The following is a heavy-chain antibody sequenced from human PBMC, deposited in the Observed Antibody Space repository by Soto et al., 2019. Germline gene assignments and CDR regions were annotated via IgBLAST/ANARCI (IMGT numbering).Heavy chain of an antibody. CDR1: GGSISSGDYY. J-gene: IGHJ4*02. Sequence: QVQLQESGPGLVKPSQTLSLTCTVSGGSISSGDYYWSWIRQPPGKGLEWIGYIYYSGSTYYNPSLKSRVTISVDTSKNQFSLKLSSVTAADTAVYYCARVFKTYYYDSSGYWAFDYWGQGTLVTVSS. D-gene: IGHD3-22*01. CDR2: IYYSGST. CDR3: ARVFKTYYYDSSGYWAFDY. V-gene: IGHV4-30-4*01.